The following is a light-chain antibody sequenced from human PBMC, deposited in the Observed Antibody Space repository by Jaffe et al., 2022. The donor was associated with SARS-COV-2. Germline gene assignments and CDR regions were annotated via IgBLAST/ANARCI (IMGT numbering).Light chain of an antibody. Sequence: SYELTQPPSVSVSPGQTARITCSGDALSERCAYWYQQKSGQAPVLVIYEDSKRPSGIPERFSGSSSGTMATLTISGAQVEDEADYYCYSTDSSGYHVFGIGTKVTVL. CDR1: ALSERC. CDR2: EDS. V-gene: IGLV3-10*01. J-gene: IGLJ1*01. CDR3: YSTDSSGYHV.